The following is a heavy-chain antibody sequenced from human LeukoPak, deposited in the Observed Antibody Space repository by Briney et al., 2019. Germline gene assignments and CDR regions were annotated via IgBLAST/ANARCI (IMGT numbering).Heavy chain of an antibody. J-gene: IGHJ4*02. V-gene: IGHV1-2*06. CDR3: ARGLDTYYFDSSGYYHGDY. D-gene: IGHD3-22*01. CDR2: INPNSGGT. Sequence: ASVKVSCKASGYTFIGYYIHWVRQAPGQGLEWMGRINPNSGGTNYAQRFQGRVTMTRDTSISTAYMELSRLRSDDTAVYYCARGLDTYYFDSSGYYHGDYWGQETLVTVSS. CDR1: GYTFIGYY.